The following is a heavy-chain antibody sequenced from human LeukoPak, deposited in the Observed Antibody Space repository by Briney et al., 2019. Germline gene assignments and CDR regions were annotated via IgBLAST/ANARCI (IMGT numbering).Heavy chain of an antibody. Sequence: ASVKVSCKASGYTFTSYDINWVRQATGQGLEWMGWMNPNSGNTGYAQKFQGRVTITRNTSISTAYMELSSLRSEDTAVYYCARDENTVTTLYYYYYMDVWGKGTTVTVSS. V-gene: IGHV1-8*03. D-gene: IGHD4-17*01. CDR2: MNPNSGNT. CDR1: GYTFTSYD. J-gene: IGHJ6*03. CDR3: ARDENTVTTLYYYYYMDV.